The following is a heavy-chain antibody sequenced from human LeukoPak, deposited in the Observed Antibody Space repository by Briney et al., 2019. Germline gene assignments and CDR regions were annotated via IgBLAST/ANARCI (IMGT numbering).Heavy chain of an antibody. V-gene: IGHV4-34*01. CDR1: GGSFCGYY. J-gene: IGHJ3*02. CDR3: ANLVVTNLDAFAI. Sequence: NPSETLSLTCAVYGGSFCGYYWSWIRQPPGKGLEWIGEINHSGSTNYNPSLKSRVTISVDTSKNQFSQKLSSVTAADTAVYYCANLVVTNLDAFAILGQRTMVTVSS. D-gene: IGHD3-22*01. CDR2: INHSGST.